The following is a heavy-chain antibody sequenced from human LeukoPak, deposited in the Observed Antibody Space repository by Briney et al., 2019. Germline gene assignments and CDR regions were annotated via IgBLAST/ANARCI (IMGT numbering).Heavy chain of an antibody. V-gene: IGHV5-51*01. J-gene: IGHJ6*03. CDR2: IYPGDSDT. CDR3: ARHTYFWSGYSAYYYYYMDV. Sequence: GESLKISCKGFGYSFTSYWIGWVRQMPGKGLEWMGIIYPGDSDTRYSPSFQGQVTISADKSISTAYLQWSSLKASDTAMYYCARHTYFWSGYSAYYYYYMDVWGKGTTVTVSS. D-gene: IGHD3-3*01. CDR1: GYSFTSYW.